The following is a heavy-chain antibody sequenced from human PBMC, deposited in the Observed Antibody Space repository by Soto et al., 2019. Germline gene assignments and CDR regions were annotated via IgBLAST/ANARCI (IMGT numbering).Heavy chain of an antibody. CDR1: GFTFSSYA. CDR2: IRTTGNS. Sequence: EVQLLESGGGLAQPGGSLRLSCAASGFTFSSYAMSWVRQVPGEGLEWVSTIRTTGNSYYADSVKGRFTISRDNSKNTLYLQMQTLRAEDTAVNSCPKSPEPYFTNGVCPWFDPWGLGTLVTVSS. J-gene: IGHJ5*02. D-gene: IGHD2-8*01. V-gene: IGHV3-23*01. CDR3: PKSPEPYFTNGVCPWFDP.